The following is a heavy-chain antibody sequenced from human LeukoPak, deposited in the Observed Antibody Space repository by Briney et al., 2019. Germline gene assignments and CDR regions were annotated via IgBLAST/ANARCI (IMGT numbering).Heavy chain of an antibody. D-gene: IGHD6-13*01. J-gene: IGHJ4*02. CDR3: ARGVYIAAAQYGY. Sequence: PSETLSLTCTVSGGSFSSHYWSWIRQPPGKGLEWVGYIYYSGTTNYNPSLKSRVTISVDTSKNQFSLKLSSVTAADTAVYYCARGVYIAAAQYGYWGQGTLVTVSS. CDR2: IYYSGTT. CDR1: GGSFSSHY. V-gene: IGHV4-59*11.